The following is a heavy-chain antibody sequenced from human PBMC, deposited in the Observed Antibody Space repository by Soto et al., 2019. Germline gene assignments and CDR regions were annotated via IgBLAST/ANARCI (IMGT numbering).Heavy chain of an antibody. CDR1: GFTFSSYG. Sequence: GGSLRLSCAASGFTFSSYGMHWVRQAPGKGLEWVAAITYGGSNTYYADSVKGRFTISRDNAKNTLYLQMNSLRAEDTAVYYCAKDGTPKIIWFGELLFTYYFDYWGQGTLVTVSS. CDR2: ITYGGSNT. V-gene: IGHV3-30*18. D-gene: IGHD3-10*01. CDR3: AKDGTPKIIWFGELLFTYYFDY. J-gene: IGHJ4*02.